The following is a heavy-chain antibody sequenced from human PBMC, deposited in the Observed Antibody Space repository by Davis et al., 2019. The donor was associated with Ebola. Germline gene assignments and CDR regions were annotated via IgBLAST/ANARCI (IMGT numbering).Heavy chain of an antibody. CDR2: ISPHNGNT. J-gene: IGHJ4*02. D-gene: IGHD2-8*01. V-gene: IGHV1-18*04. CDR3: ARDSFCTYGVCNDRDFDY. Sequence: ASVKVSCKASGYPFTSSGVTWVRQAPGQGLEWMGWISPHNGNTNYAQKFQGRVTMTTDTSTSTAYMELRSLRSDDTAIYYCARDSFCTYGVCNDRDFDYWGQGTLVTVSS. CDR1: GYPFTSSG.